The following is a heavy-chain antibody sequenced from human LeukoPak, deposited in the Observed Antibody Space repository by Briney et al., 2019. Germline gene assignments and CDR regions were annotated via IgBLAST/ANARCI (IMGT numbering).Heavy chain of an antibody. Sequence: ASVKVSCKASGYTFTNYGINWVRQAPGQGLEWMGWINPNSGGTNYAQKFQGRVTMTRDTSISTAYMELSRLRSDDTAVYYCARDERYDSSGYPFGYWGQGTLVTVSS. V-gene: IGHV1-2*02. J-gene: IGHJ4*02. CDR1: GYTFTNYG. D-gene: IGHD3-22*01. CDR2: INPNSGGT. CDR3: ARDERYDSSGYPFGY.